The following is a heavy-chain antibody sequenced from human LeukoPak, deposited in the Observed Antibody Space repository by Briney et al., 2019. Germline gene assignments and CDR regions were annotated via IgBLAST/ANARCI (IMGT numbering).Heavy chain of an antibody. CDR3: ARCSGGSTYHSDDY. D-gene: IGHD2-15*01. CDR1: GFTFSSYS. CDR2: ISSSSRYI. Sequence: GGSLRLSCAASGFTFSSYSINWVRQAPGKRLEWVSSISSSSRYIYYADSVKGRFTISRDNAKNSLYLQMNSLRAEDTAVYCCARCSGGSTYHSDDYWGQGTLVTVSS. V-gene: IGHV3-21*01. J-gene: IGHJ4*02.